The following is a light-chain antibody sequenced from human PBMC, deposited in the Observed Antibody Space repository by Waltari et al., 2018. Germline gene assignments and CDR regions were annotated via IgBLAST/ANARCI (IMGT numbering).Light chain of an antibody. V-gene: IGLV2-14*03. J-gene: IGLJ2*01. CDR2: DVS. Sequence: HSALTQPASVSGSPGQSITISCTGTSSDVGGYNYFSWYQQHPGKAPKLMIFDVSYRPSGISKRFSGSKSGNTASLTISGLQAEDEADYYCSSYISSDTLELFGGGTSLTVL. CDR1: SSDVGGYNY. CDR3: SSYISSDTLEL.